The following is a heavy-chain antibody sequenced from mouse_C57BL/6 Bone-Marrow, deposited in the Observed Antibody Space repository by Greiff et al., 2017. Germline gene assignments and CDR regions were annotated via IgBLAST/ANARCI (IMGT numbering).Heavy chain of an antibody. CDR1: GFTFSSYG. Sequence: EVTLVESGGDLVKPGGSLKLSCAASGFTFSSYGMSWVRQTPDKRLEWVATISIGGSYTYYPDSVKGRFTISRDNAKNTLYLQMSRLKSEDTDMYYCARQIYYDYDYAMDYWGQGTSVTVSS. D-gene: IGHD2-4*01. CDR2: ISIGGSYT. J-gene: IGHJ4*01. CDR3: ARQIYYDYDYAMDY. V-gene: IGHV5-6*01.